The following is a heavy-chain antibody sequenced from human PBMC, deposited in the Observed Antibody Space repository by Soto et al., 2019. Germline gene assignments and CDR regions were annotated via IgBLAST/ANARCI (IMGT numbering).Heavy chain of an antibody. J-gene: IGHJ4*02. CDR3: ARAADYEYYFDY. CDR2: IWYDGSNK. CDR1: GFTFSSYG. D-gene: IGHD4-17*01. V-gene: IGHV3-33*01. Sequence: QPGGSLRLSCAASGFTFSSYGMHWVRQAPGKGLEWVAVIWYDGSNKYYADSVKGRFTISRDNSKNTLYLQMNSLRAEDTAVYYCARAADYEYYFDYWGQGTLVTVSS.